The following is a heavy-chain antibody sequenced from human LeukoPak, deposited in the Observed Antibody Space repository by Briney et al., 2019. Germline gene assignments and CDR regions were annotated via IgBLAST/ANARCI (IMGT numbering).Heavy chain of an antibody. CDR1: GYTFTGYY. V-gene: IGHV3-13*01. CDR3: ARVRKYSGYYSWYFDL. CDR2: IGTAGDT. J-gene: IGHJ2*01. D-gene: IGHD5-12*01. Sequence: ASVKVSCKASGYTFTGYYMHWVRQATGKGLEWVSAIGTAGDTYYPGSVKGRFTISRENAKNSLYLQMNSLRAGDTAVYYCARVRKYSGYYSWYFDLWGRGTLVTVSS.